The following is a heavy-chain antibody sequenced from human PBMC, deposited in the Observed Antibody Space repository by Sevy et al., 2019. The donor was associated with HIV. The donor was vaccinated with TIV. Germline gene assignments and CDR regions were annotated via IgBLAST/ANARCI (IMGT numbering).Heavy chain of an antibody. J-gene: IGHJ4*02. Sequence: GGSLRLSCAASGFTFSSYAMSWVRQAPGKGLEWVSAISGSGGSTYYADSVKDRFTISRDNSKNTLYLQMNSLRAEDTAVYYCAKDPIPYYYGSGSYAAFDYWGQGTLVTVSS. CDR2: ISGSGGST. V-gene: IGHV3-23*01. D-gene: IGHD3-10*01. CDR3: AKDPIPYYYGSGSYAAFDY. CDR1: GFTFSSYA.